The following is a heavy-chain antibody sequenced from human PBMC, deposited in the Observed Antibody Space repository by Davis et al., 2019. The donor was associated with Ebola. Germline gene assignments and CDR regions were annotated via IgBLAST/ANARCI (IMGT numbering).Heavy chain of an antibody. D-gene: IGHD6-19*01. Sequence: GGSLRLSCAASGFTSSSYTMNWVRQAPGKGLEWVSGISWNRGSIGYADSVKGRFTISRDNAKNSLYLQMNSLRAEDTALYYCAKSGGGYSSGWYDYWGQGTLVTVSS. CDR3: AKSGGGYSSGWYDY. V-gene: IGHV3-9*02. CDR1: GFTSSSYT. CDR2: ISWNRGSI. J-gene: IGHJ4*02.